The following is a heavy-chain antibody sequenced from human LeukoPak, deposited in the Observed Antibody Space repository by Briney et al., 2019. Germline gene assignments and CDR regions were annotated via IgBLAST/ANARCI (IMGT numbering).Heavy chain of an antibody. CDR3: ASLKRNLEWLPSPYYYYYYYMDV. J-gene: IGHJ6*03. D-gene: IGHD3-3*01. CDR1: GGTFSSYA. CDR2: ITPIFGTA. Sequence: GASVKVSCKGSGGTFSSYAISWVRQAPGQGLEWMGGITPIFGTANYAQKFQGRVTITADESTSTAYMELSSLRSEDTAVYYCASLKRNLEWLPSPYYYYYYYMDVWGKGTTVIVSS. V-gene: IGHV1-69*01.